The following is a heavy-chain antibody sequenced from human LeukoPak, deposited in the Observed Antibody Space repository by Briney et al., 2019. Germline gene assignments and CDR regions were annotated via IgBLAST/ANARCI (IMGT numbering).Heavy chain of an antibody. D-gene: IGHD2-2*01. CDR1: GYTFIGYF. V-gene: IGHV1-2*02. CDR2: INPNSGVT. J-gene: IGHJ6*03. CDR3: ASHVQRNVGRYYYMDV. Sequence: ASVTVSCKASGYTFIGYFIHWMRQAPGQGLEWMGWINPNSGVTNYAQKFQGRVTMTRDTSISTAYMELSRLRSDDTAVYYCASHVQRNVGRYYYMDVWGKGTTVTVSS.